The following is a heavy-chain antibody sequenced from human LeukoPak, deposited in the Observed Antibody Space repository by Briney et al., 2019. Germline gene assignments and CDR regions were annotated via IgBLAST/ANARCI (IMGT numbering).Heavy chain of an antibody. Sequence: SVKVSCKASGGTFSSYAISWVRQAPGQGLEWMGGIIPIFGTANYAQKFQGRVSITADESTSTAYMELSSLRSEDTAVYYCARDQDSSGPFDYWGQGTLVTVSS. D-gene: IGHD3-22*01. J-gene: IGHJ4*02. V-gene: IGHV1-69*01. CDR3: ARDQDSSGPFDY. CDR1: GGTFSSYA. CDR2: IIPIFGTA.